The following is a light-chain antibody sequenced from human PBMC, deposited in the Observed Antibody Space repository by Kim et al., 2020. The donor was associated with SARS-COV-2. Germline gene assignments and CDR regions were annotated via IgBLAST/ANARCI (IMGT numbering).Light chain of an antibody. CDR2: YDS. CDR1: NIGSKS. Sequence: SYELTQPPSVSVAPGKTARITCGGNNIGSKSVHWYQQKPGQAPVLVIYYDSDRPSGIPERFSGSNSGNTATLTISRVEAGEEADDYCQVWDSSSDHRVFGGGTQLTVL. V-gene: IGLV3-21*04. CDR3: QVWDSSSDHRV. J-gene: IGLJ3*02.